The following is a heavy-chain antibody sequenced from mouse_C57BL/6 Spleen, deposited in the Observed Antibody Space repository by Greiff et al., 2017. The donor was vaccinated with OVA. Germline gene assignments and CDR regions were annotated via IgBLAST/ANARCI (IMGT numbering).Heavy chain of an antibody. CDR2: IYPGGGYT. V-gene: IGHV1-63*01. D-gene: IGHD1-1*01. CDR1: GYTFPNYW. J-gene: IGHJ1*03. Sequence: QVQLQQSGAELVRPGTSVKMSCKASGYTFPNYWIGWAKQRPGHGLEWIGDIYPGGGYTNYNEKFKGQATLSADKSSSTAYMQFSSLTSEDSAIYYCARWGYYGSRSYWYFDVWGTGTTVTVSS. CDR3: ARWGYYGSRSYWYFDV.